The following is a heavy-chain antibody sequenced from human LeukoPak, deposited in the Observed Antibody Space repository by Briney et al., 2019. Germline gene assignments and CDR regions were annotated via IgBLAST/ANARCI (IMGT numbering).Heavy chain of an antibody. D-gene: IGHD3-16*01. CDR2: IYHSGST. Sequence: SETLSLTCSVSPYVFSDGYYWGWIRQPPGKGLEWIGSIYHSGSTYYNPSLKSRVTISVDTSKNQFSLKLSSVTAADTAVYYCARYKYYDYVWGSYRGSFFDYWGQGTLVTASS. V-gene: IGHV4-38-2*02. CDR1: PYVFSDGYY. CDR3: ARYKYYDYVWGSYRGSFFDY. J-gene: IGHJ4*02.